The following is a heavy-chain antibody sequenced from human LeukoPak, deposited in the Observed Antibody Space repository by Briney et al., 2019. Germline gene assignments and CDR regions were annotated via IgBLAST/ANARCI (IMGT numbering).Heavy chain of an antibody. CDR1: GGSISGYY. CDR2: IHYSGIT. D-gene: IGHD4-23*01. Sequence: PSETLSLTCTVSGGSISGYYWSWIRQPPGKGLEWIGFIHYSGITNYNPSLKSRVTISLDMSKNQFSLRLTSVTTADTAVYYCARDRTYGGNSGFDYWGQGTLVTVSS. CDR3: ARDRTYGGNSGFDY. J-gene: IGHJ4*02. V-gene: IGHV4-59*01.